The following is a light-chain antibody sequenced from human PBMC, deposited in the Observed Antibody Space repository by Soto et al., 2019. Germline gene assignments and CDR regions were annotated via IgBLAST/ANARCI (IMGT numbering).Light chain of an antibody. J-gene: IGKJ1*01. V-gene: IGKV1-39*01. CDR1: QSISSY. CDR2: AAS. CDR3: LQHNSYPRT. Sequence: DIQMTQSPSSLSASVGDRVTITCRASQSISSYLNWYQQKPGKAPKLLIYAASSLQSGVPSRFSGSGSGTDFTPTISSLQPEDFATYYCLQHNSYPRTFGQGTKVDIK.